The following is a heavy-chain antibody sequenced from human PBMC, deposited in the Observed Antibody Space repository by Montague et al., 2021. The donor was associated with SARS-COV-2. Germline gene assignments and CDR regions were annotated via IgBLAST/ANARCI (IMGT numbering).Heavy chain of an antibody. J-gene: IGHJ4*02. CDR2: ISSSSSTR. V-gene: IGHV3-48*02. CDR1: GFALSSYN. D-gene: IGHD6-19*01. CDR3: TRGVHLSISGWYYDS. Sequence: SLRLSCAASGFALSSYNMNWVRQAPGKGLEYVSYISSSSSTRHYAESVKGRFTISRDSARNSLYLQMVSLRDEDTAVYYCTRGVHLSISGWYYDSWGQGTLVTVSS.